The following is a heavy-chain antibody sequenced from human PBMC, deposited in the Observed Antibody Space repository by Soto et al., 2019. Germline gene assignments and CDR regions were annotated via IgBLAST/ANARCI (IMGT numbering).Heavy chain of an antibody. CDR2: IYSDGDKT. CDR1: GFTFSSFG. Sequence: GGSLRLSCVASGFTFSSFGMHWVRQAPDKGLEWVAVIYSDGDKTYYADSVKGRFTISRDNSRNTLYLQMNSLRVEDTAVYYCAGTTVTRIYYYTMDVWGQGTTVTVSS. V-gene: IGHV3-33*01. D-gene: IGHD3-10*01. J-gene: IGHJ6*02. CDR3: AGTTVTRIYYYTMDV.